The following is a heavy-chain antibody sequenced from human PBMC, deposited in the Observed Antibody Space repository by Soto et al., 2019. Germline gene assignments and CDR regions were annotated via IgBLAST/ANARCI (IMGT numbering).Heavy chain of an antibody. CDR2: ISTSGSTI. Sequence: LRLSCAASGFSFNTYEMNWVRQAPGKGLEWVSYISTSGSTIYYADSVKGRFTISRDNGKNSLYLQMNSLRAEDTAVYYCAYGGSCDYWGQGTQVTVS. D-gene: IGHD1-26*01. CDR3: AYGGSCDY. J-gene: IGHJ4*02. V-gene: IGHV3-48*03. CDR1: GFSFNTYE.